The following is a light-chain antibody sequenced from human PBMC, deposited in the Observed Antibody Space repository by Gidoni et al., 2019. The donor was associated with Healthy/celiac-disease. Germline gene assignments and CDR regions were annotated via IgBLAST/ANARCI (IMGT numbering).Light chain of an antibody. Sequence: QSVLTQPPSASETPGQRVTISCSGSSSNIGSNYVYWYQQFPGTAPKLLIYRNNQRPSGVPDRFSGSKSGTSASLAISGLRSEDEADYYCAAWDDSLSGPLFGGGTKLTVL. CDR3: AAWDDSLSGPL. CDR2: RNN. J-gene: IGLJ3*02. CDR1: SSNIGSNY. V-gene: IGLV1-47*01.